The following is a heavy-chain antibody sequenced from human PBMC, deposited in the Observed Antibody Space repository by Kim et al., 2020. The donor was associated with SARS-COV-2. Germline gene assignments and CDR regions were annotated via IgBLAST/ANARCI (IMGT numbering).Heavy chain of an antibody. V-gene: IGHV1-2*04. J-gene: IGHJ6*04. CDR2: INPNSGGT. CDR3: ARTVRLYGSGSYGLATESHFGMDV. Sequence: ASVKVSCKASGYTFTGYYMHWVRQAPGQGLEWMGWINPNSGGTNYAQKFQGWVTMTRDTSISTAYMELSRLRSDDTAGYYCARTVRLYGSGSYGLATESHFGMDVWGEGTTVTVSS. D-gene: IGHD3-10*01. CDR1: GYTFTGYY.